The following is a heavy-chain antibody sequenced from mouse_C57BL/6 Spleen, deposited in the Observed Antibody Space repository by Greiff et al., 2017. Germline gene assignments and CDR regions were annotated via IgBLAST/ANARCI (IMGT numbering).Heavy chain of an antibody. CDR2: ISSGGSYT. D-gene: IGHD1-1*01. CDR3: ARPPTVVATDYAMDY. CDR1: GFTFSSYG. Sequence: EVMLVESGGDLVKPGGSLKLSCAASGFTFSSYGMSWVRQTPDKRLEWVGTISSGGSYTYYPDSVKGRFTISRDNAKNTLYLQMSSLKSEDTAMYYCARPPTVVATDYAMDYWGQGTSVTVSS. V-gene: IGHV5-6*01. J-gene: IGHJ4*01.